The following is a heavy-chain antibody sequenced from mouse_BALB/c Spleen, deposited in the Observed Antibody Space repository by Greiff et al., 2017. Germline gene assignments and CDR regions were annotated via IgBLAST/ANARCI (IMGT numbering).Heavy chain of an antibody. Sequence: DVQLVESGGGLVKPGGSLKLSCAASGFTFSSYAMSWVRQTPEKRLEWVASISSGGSTYYPDSVKGRFTISRDNARNILYLQMSSLRSEDTAMYYCARTKDYRYDDGPYWYFDVWGAGTTVTVSS. CDR1: GFTFSSYA. CDR3: ARTKDYRYDDGPYWYFDV. D-gene: IGHD2-14*01. J-gene: IGHJ1*01. V-gene: IGHV5-6-5*01. CDR2: ISSGGST.